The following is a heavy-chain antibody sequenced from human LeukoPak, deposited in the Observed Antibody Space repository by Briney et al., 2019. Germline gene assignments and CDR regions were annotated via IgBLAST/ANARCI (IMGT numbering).Heavy chain of an antibody. D-gene: IGHD1-14*01. V-gene: IGHV4-34*01. J-gene: IGHJ5*02. Sequence: SETLSLTCAVYGGSFSGYYWSWIRQPPGKGLEWIGEINHSGSTNYNPSLKSRVTISVDTSKNQFSLKLSSVTAADTAVYYCARDTGSHNWFDPWGQGTLVTVSS. CDR2: INHSGST. CDR3: ARDTGSHNWFDP. CDR1: GGSFSGYY.